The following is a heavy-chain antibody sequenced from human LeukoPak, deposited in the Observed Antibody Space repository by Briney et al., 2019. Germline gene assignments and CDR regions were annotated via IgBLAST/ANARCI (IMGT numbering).Heavy chain of an antibody. J-gene: IGHJ3*02. CDR3: ARWLGYCSSTSCYPGAFDI. V-gene: IGHV4-61*02. CDR2: IYTSGST. Sequence: PSQTLSLTCSVSGGSISSGSYYWSWIGQPAGKGLEWIGRIYTSGSTNYNPSLKSRVTISVDTSKNQFSLKLSSVTAADTAVYYCARWLGYCSSTSCYPGAFDIWGQGTMVTVSS. CDR1: GGSISSGSYY. D-gene: IGHD2-2*01.